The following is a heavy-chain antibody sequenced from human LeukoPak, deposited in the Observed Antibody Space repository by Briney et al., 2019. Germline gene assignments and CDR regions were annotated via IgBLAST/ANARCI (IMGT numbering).Heavy chain of an antibody. CDR2: VNWNGGNK. J-gene: IGHJ3*02. Sequence: GGSLRLSCAASGFTFSRYSMNWVRQAPGKGLEWVSGVNWNGGNKGYADSVKGRFTISRDNARNSLYLQMNSLRAEDTALYYCARERYCSGGSCADAFDIWGQGTMVTVSS. CDR1: GFTFSRYS. CDR3: ARERYCSGGSCADAFDI. D-gene: IGHD2-15*01. V-gene: IGHV3-20*04.